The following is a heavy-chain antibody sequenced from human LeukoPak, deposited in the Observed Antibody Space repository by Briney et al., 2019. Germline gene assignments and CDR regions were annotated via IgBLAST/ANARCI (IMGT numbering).Heavy chain of an antibody. V-gene: IGHV3-11*01. CDR2: ISSSGSTR. CDR1: GFTFNDCY. J-gene: IGHJ3*01. Sequence: GGSLRLSCAASGFTFNDCYMNWIRQAPGKGLEWVSYISSSGSTRYYADSLKGRFTISRDNAGNSLYLQMDSLRADDTAVYYCARDRSRMVRGIDALDLWGQGTMVTVSS. D-gene: IGHD3-10*01. CDR3: ARDRSRMVRGIDALDL.